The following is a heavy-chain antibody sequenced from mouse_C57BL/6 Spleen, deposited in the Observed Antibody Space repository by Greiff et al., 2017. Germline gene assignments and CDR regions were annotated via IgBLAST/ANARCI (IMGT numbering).Heavy chain of an antibody. J-gene: IGHJ2*01. CDR2: INPGSGGT. D-gene: IGHD4-1*01. V-gene: IGHV1-54*01. Sequence: QVQLQQSGAELVRPGTSVKVSCKASGYAFTNYLIEWVKQRPGQGLEWIGVINPGSGGTNYNEKFKGKATLTADKSSRTADMQLSSLTSEDSAVYFCARSKTGKDYFDYWGQGTTLTVSS. CDR3: ARSKTGKDYFDY. CDR1: GYAFTNYL.